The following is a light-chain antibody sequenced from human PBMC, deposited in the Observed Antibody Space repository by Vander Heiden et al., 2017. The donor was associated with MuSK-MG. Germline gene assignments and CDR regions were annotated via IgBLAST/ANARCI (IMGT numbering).Light chain of an antibody. CDR2: WAS. CDR3: QRYYGTPLT. CDR1: QSVLYSSNNENY. J-gene: IGKJ4*01. V-gene: IGKV4-1*01. Sequence: DIVMTQSPDSLAVSLGERATINCKSSQSVLYSSNNENYLAWYQQKAVQPPKLLIYWASTRESGVPDRFSGSGSGTDFTLTISSLQAEDVAVYYCQRYYGTPLTFGGGTKVEIK.